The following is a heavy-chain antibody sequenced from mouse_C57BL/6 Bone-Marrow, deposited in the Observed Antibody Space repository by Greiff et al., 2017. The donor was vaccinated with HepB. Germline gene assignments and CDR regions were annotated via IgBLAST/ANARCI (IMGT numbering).Heavy chain of an antibody. Sequence: QVQLQQPGAELVKPGASVKLSCKASGYTFTSYWMQWVKQRPGQGLEWIGEIDPSDSYTNYNQKFKGKATLTVDTSSSTAYMQLSSLTSEDSAVYYCARKSSYYYGSSYVNYFDDWGQGTTLTVSS. CDR3: ARKSSYYYGSSYVNYFDD. D-gene: IGHD1-1*01. V-gene: IGHV1-50*01. J-gene: IGHJ2*01. CDR2: IDPSDSYT. CDR1: GYTFTSYW.